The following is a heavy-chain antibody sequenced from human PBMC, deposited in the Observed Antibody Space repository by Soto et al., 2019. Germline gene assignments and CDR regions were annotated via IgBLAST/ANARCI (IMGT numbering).Heavy chain of an antibody. J-gene: IGHJ4*02. CDR1: GFTFDDFA. V-gene: IGHV3-9*01. CDR2: ITWNGGDI. CDR3: AKGVGPGES. Sequence: EVQLVESGGGLVQPGRSLRLSCAASGFTFDDFAMHWVRQAPGKGLEWVSGITWNGGDIGYADSVKGRFTISRDNAKKSLYLQMNSLKPEDTALYYCAKGVGPGESWGQRTLVSVSS.